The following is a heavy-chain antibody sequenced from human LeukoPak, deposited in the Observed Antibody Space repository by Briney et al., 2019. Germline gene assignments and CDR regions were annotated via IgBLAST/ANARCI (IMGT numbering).Heavy chain of an antibody. Sequence: SDTLSLTCTVSGGSISNSYWNWIRQPAGKGLEWIGYIYYSGTTNYNPSLKSRVTISLATSRNQFSLKMTSVTAADTAVYYCARGYCTGTDCYRSWFDPWGQGTLVTVSS. CDR1: GGSISNSY. D-gene: IGHD2-2*02. CDR2: IYYSGTT. CDR3: ARGYCTGTDCYRSWFDP. J-gene: IGHJ5*02. V-gene: IGHV4-59*07.